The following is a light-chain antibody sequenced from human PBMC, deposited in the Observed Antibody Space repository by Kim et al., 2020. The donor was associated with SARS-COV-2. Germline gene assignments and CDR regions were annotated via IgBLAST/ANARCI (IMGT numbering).Light chain of an antibody. V-gene: IGKV1-39*01. J-gene: IGKJ5*01. CDR2: AAS. CDR1: QGISNF. CDR3: QQSYSIPLT. Sequence: DIRLTQSPSSLSASVGDRVTITCWASQGISNFLNWYQQKPGKAPKLLIYAASSLQSGVPSRFSGSGSRTDFTLTISSLQPEDFATYYCQQSYSIPLTFGQGTRLEIK.